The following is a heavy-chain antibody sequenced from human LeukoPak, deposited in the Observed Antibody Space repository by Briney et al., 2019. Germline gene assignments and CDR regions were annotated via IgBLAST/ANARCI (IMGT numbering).Heavy chain of an antibody. J-gene: IGHJ4*02. Sequence: ASVKVSCKASGGTFSSYAISWVRQALGQGLEWMGGIIPIFGTANYAQKFQGRVTITTDESTSTAYMELSSLRSEDTAVYYCASSPLRRSFDYWGQGTLVTVSS. CDR1: GGTFSSYA. CDR3: ASSPLRRSFDY. D-gene: IGHD3-10*01. CDR2: IIPIFGTA. V-gene: IGHV1-69*05.